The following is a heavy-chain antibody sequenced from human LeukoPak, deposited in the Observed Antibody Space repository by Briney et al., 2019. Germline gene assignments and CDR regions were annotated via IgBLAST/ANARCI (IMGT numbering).Heavy chain of an antibody. CDR3: AREGVVVPAARH. D-gene: IGHD2-2*01. J-gene: IGHJ1*01. Sequence: ASVKVSCKASGGTFSSYAISWVRQAPGQGLEWMGGIIPIFGTAHYAQKFQGRVTLTADESTSTAYMELSSLRSEDTAVYYCAREGVVVPAARHWGQGTLVTVSS. CDR2: IIPIFGTA. CDR1: GGTFSSYA. V-gene: IGHV1-69*01.